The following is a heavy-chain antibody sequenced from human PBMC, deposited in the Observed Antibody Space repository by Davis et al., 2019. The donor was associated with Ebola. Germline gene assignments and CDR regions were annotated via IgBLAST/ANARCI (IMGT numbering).Heavy chain of an antibody. CDR3: ARDPLTLSPHIVVVPAAHFDY. V-gene: IGHV3-23*01. CDR2: ISGSGGST. Sequence: GESLKISCAASGFTFSSYAMSWVRQAPGKGLEWVSAISGSGGSTYYADSVKGRFTISRDNAKNSLYLQMNSLRAEDTAVYYCARDPLTLSPHIVVVPAAHFDYWGQGTLVTVSS. CDR1: GFTFSSYA. D-gene: IGHD2-2*01. J-gene: IGHJ4*02.